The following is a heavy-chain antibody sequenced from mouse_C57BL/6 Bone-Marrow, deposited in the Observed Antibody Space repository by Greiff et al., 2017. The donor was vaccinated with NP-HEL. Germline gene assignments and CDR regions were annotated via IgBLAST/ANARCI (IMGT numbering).Heavy chain of an antibody. V-gene: IGHV1-69*01. CDR1: GYTFTSYW. D-gene: IGHD1-1*01. CDR3: ARDYLAWFAY. CDR2: IDPSVSCT. Sequence: QVQLQQPGAELVMPGASVKLSCKASGYTFTSYWMHWVKQRPGQGLEWIGEIDPSVSCTNYNQKFKGKSTLTVDKSSSTAYMQLSSLTSEDSAVYYCARDYLAWFAYWGQGTLVTVSA. J-gene: IGHJ3*01.